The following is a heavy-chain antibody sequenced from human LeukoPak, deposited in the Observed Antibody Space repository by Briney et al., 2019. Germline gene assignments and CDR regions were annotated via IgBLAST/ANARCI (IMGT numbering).Heavy chain of an antibody. Sequence: SVKVSCKASGGTFSSYAISWVRQAPGQGLEWMGGIIPIFGTANYAQKFQGRVTITTDESTSTAYMELSSLRSEDTAVYYCARVGLEIFGVVIAQTQFDYWGQGTLVTVSS. J-gene: IGHJ4*02. CDR2: IIPIFGTA. D-gene: IGHD3-3*01. CDR3: ARVGLEIFGVVIAQTQFDY. CDR1: GGTFSSYA. V-gene: IGHV1-69*05.